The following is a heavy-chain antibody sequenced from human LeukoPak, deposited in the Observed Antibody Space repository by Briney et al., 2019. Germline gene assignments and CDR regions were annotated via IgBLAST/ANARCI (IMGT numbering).Heavy chain of an antibody. Sequence: PSETLSLTCTVSGGSISSYYWSWIRQPPGKGLEWIGYIYYSGSTNYNPSLKSRVTISVDTSKNQFSLKLSSVTAADTAVYYCARGGYYDSSGYYSGTRIDYWGQGTLVTVSS. V-gene: IGHV4-59*01. D-gene: IGHD3-22*01. CDR3: ARGGYYDSSGYYSGTRIDY. CDR1: GGSISSYY. CDR2: IYYSGST. J-gene: IGHJ4*02.